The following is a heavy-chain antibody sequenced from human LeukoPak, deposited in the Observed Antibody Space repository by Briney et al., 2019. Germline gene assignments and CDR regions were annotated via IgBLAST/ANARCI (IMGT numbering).Heavy chain of an antibody. CDR3: ARAHSFGVVLDAFDI. D-gene: IGHD3-3*01. CDR1: GYTFTSYD. Sequence: ASVKVSCKASGYTFTSYDINWVRQATGQGLEWMGWMNPNSGNTGYAQKFQGRVTMTRNTSISTAYMELSRLRSDDTAVYYCARAHSFGVVLDAFDIWGQGTMVTVSS. J-gene: IGHJ3*02. CDR2: MNPNSGNT. V-gene: IGHV1-8*01.